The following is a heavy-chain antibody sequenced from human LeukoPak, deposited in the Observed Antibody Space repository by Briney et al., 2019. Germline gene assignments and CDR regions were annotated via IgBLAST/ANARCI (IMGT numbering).Heavy chain of an antibody. Sequence: GGSLRLSCTASGFTISSYEMNWVRQAPGKGLEWVSYISSSGTSIYYAASVKGRFTISRDNAKNSLDLQMNSLRAEDTAVYYCARVGGGYSGYERDFDYWGQGTLVTVSS. CDR3: ARVGGGYSGYERDFDY. CDR2: ISSSGTSI. CDR1: GFTISSYE. V-gene: IGHV3-48*03. D-gene: IGHD5-12*01. J-gene: IGHJ4*02.